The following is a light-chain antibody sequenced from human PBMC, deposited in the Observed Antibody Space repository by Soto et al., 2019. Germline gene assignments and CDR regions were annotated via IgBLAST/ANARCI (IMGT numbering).Light chain of an antibody. Sequence: IVMTQSPATLSVSPWERATLSCRASQSVNIYLAWYQQKPGQAPRLLIFGASYRATGIPARFSGSGSGTEFNLTISSLQSEDFAVYYCQQYDSSPRYTFGQGTKVEIK. V-gene: IGKV3D-15*01. CDR2: GAS. J-gene: IGKJ2*01. CDR1: QSVNIY. CDR3: QQYDSSPRYT.